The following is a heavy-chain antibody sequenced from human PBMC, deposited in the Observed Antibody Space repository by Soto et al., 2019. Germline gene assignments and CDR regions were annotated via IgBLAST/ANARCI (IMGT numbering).Heavy chain of an antibody. D-gene: IGHD2-2*01. CDR2: INSNGDST. V-gene: IGHV3-23*01. J-gene: IGHJ4*02. CDR1: GFTLSRYV. Sequence: GALRLSCVASGFTLSRYVMSLVRPAPGKGLEWVSTINSNGDSTYYADSVKGRFTISRDNSRNSLYLQVNSLRAEDTAVYYCARVPDLDYCSRTSCLYYFDYWGQGALVTVSS. CDR3: ARVPDLDYCSRTSCLYYFDY.